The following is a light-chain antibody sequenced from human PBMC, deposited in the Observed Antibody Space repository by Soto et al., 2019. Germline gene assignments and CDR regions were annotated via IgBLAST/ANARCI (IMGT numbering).Light chain of an antibody. CDR3: AAWDDSLNGL. Sequence: QSALTQPPSASGTPGQRVTISCSGSSSNIGSYTVNWYQQFPGTAPKVLIYSDNRRPSGVPDRFSGSKSGTSASLAINGLQSEDEADYYCAAWDDSLNGLFGGGTKLTVL. CDR1: SSNIGSYT. J-gene: IGLJ2*01. V-gene: IGLV1-44*01. CDR2: SDN.